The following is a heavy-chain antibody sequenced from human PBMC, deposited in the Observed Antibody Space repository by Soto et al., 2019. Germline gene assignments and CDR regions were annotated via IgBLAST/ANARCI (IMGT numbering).Heavy chain of an antibody. J-gene: IGHJ4*02. CDR1: GFTFSSYW. V-gene: IGHV3-7*01. CDR3: ARDSAHGDLLDY. D-gene: IGHD4-17*01. CDR2: IKQDGSEK. Sequence: GGSLRLSCAASGFTFSSYWMSWVRQAPGKGLEWVANIKQDGSEKYYVDSVKGRSTISRDNAKDSLYLQMNSLRAEDTAVYYCARDSAHGDLLDYWGQGTLVTVSS.